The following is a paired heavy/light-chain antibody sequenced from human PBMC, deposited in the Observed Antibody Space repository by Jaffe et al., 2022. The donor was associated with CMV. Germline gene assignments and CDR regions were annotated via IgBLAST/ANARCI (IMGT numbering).Light chain of an antibody. CDR1: SLRNYF. V-gene: IGLV3-19*01. CDR3: KSRDTSGNHRV. Sequence: SSELTQDPAVSVALGQTVRITCQGDSLRNYFASWYQQKPGQAPVLVIYGRNNRPSGIPDRFSGSSSGNTASLTITGAQAEDEADYYCKSRDTSGNHRVFGGGTKLTVL. CDR2: GRN. J-gene: IGLJ2*01.
Heavy chain of an antibody. CDR3: ARDLEQLVLELGYYYYYMDV. J-gene: IGHJ6*03. Sequence: EVQLVESGGGLVKPGGSLRLSCAASGFTFSSYTMSWVRQAPGKGLEWVSSISSSSSYIYYADSMKGRFTISRDNAKNSLYLQMNSLRADDTAIYYCARDLEQLVLELGYYYYYMDVWGKGTTVTVSS. CDR1: GFTFSSYT. D-gene: IGHD6-13*01. V-gene: IGHV3-21*01. CDR2: ISSSSSYI.